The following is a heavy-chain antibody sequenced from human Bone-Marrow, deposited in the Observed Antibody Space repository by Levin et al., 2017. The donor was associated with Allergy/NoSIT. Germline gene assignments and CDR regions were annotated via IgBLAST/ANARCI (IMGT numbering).Heavy chain of an antibody. CDR1: GGSISSGGYY. Sequence: RASETLSLTCTVSGGSISSGGYYWTWIRQHPGKGLEWIGYIYYSGNTYYNPSLKSRVTISVDTSKNQFSLKVSSVTAADTAVYYCARVPGPLAVIHLTYWGQGTLVTVSS. CDR3: ARVPGPLAVIHLTY. D-gene: IGHD2-21*01. J-gene: IGHJ4*02. V-gene: IGHV4-31*03. CDR2: IYYSGNT.